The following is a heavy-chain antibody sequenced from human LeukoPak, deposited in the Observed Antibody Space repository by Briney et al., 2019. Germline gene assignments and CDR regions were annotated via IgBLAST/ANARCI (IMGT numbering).Heavy chain of an antibody. V-gene: IGHV1-18*01. CDR1: GYTFTSYG. CDR2: ISAYNGNT. D-gene: IGHD3-22*01. Sequence: ASVKVSCKASGYTFTSYGISWVRQAPGQGLEWMGWISAYNGNTNYAQKLQGRVTMTTDTSTSTAYMELRSLRSDDTAVYYCARDGHRYYYDSSGYPHDALDIWGQGTMVTVSS. CDR3: ARDGHRYYYDSSGYPHDALDI. J-gene: IGHJ3*02.